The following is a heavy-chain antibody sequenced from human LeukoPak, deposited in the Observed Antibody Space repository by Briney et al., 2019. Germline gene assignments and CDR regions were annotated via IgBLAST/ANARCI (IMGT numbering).Heavy chain of an antibody. CDR1: GYTLTGYY. D-gene: IGHD6-13*01. CDR2: INPNSGGT. CDR3: ARVTAGVYYYMDV. V-gene: IGHV1-2*02. J-gene: IGHJ6*03. Sequence: GTSVKVSCKASGYTLTGYYMHWVRQAPGQGLEWMGWINPNSGGTNYAQKFQGRVTMTRDTSISTAYMELSRLRSDDTAVYYCARVTAGVYYYMDVWGKGTTVTVSS.